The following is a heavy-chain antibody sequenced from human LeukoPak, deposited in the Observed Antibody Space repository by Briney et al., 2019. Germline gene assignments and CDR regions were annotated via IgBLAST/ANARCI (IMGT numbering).Heavy chain of an antibody. Sequence: KSGGSLRLSCAASGFTFSSYAMHWVRQAPGKGLEWVSSISSSSSYIYYADSVKGRFTISRDNAKNSLYLQMNSLRAEDTAVYYCARGMYYYDSSGSFQHWGQGTLVTVSS. CDR3: ARGMYYYDSSGSFQH. CDR2: ISSSSSYI. V-gene: IGHV3-21*01. D-gene: IGHD3-22*01. CDR1: GFTFSSYA. J-gene: IGHJ1*01.